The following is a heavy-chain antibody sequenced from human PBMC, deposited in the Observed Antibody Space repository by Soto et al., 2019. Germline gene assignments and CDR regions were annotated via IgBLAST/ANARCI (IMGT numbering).Heavy chain of an antibody. Sequence: EVQLVESGGGLVQPGGSLRLSCLASGFTFSDHYMDWVRQAPGKGLEWVGRIRKKAYSYTTEYAASVKDRFTISRDDSRCSVYLQMNSLKIDDTAVYYCTSSWGDHRDFDNWGQGTLVTVSS. CDR2: IRKKAYSYTT. V-gene: IGHV3-72*01. D-gene: IGHD2-21*02. J-gene: IGHJ4*02. CDR3: TSSWGDHRDFDN. CDR1: GFTFSDHY.